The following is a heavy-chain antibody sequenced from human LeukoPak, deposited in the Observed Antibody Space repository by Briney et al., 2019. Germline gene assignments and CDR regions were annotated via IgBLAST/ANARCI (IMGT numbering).Heavy chain of an antibody. CDR3: ARAGWWQLAYFDY. J-gene: IGHJ4*02. CDR2: INAGNGNT. V-gene: IGHV1-3*01. CDR1: GYTFTSYA. D-gene: IGHD2-15*01. Sequence: ASVKVSCKASGYTFTSYAMHWVRQAPGQRLEWXXWINAGNGNTKYSQKFQGRVTITRDTSASTAYMELSSLRSEDTAVYYCARAGWWQLAYFDYWGQGTLVTVSS.